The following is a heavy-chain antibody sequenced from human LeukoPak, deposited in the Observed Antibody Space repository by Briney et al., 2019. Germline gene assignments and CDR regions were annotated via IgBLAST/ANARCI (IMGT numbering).Heavy chain of an antibody. CDR2: IKQDGSET. J-gene: IGHJ4*02. CDR1: GFTFRSYW. D-gene: IGHD2-8*02. Sequence: GGSLRLSCAASGFTFRSYWMTWVRQYAGKGLEWVATIKQDGSETYYADTVKGLLTISRDNTKNTLYLQLNNLRVDDTATYDNVKGLTRLVPYFDYWGQGALVTVSP. CDR3: VKGLTRLVPYFDY. V-gene: IGHV3-7*03.